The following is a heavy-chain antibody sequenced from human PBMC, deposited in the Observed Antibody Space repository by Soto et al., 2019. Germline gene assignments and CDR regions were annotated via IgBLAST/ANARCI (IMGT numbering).Heavy chain of an antibody. J-gene: IGHJ4*02. CDR2: IIPIFVTA. V-gene: IGHV1-69*13. CDR1: GGTFSSYA. CDR3: GCAVDTAMVLYY. D-gene: IGHD5-18*01. Sequence: GASVKVSCKSSGGTFSSYAISWERQPPGQQLEWLGGIIPIFVTATYAQKFQSRDSITPYESTSTAYTQLSSLRSEDTAADYRGCAVDTAMVLYYWGKGTLVTVS.